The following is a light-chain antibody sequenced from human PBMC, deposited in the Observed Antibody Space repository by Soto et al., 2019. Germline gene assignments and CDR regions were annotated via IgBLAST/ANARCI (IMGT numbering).Light chain of an antibody. V-gene: IGLV1-44*01. CDR3: AAWDDSLNGPV. CDR2: SNN. Sequence: QSVLTQPPSASGTPGQRVTISCSGSSSNIGSNTVNWYQQLPGTAPKLHIYSNNQRPSGVPDRFSAYKSVTSASLAISGLQSEDEADYYCAAWDDSLNGPVFGGGTKLTVL. J-gene: IGLJ2*01. CDR1: SSNIGSNT.